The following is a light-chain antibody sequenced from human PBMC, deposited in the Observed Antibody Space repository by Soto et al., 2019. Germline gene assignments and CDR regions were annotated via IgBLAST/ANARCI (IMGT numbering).Light chain of an antibody. Sequence: EIVLTQSPGTLSLSPGERATLSCRASQSVSSNYLAWYQQKLGQAPRLLMYGASTRATGVPARFSGSGSGTEFTLTISNLQSEDFAVYHCQQYDKWPRTFGQGTKVDIK. CDR3: QQYDKWPRT. V-gene: IGKV3-15*01. CDR1: QSVSSN. J-gene: IGKJ1*01. CDR2: GAS.